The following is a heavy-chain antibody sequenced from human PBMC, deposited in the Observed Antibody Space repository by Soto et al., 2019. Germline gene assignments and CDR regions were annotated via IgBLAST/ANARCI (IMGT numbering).Heavy chain of an antibody. J-gene: IGHJ4*02. CDR3: AREKAVAGINFDF. CDR2: INHSGST. D-gene: IGHD6-19*01. CDR1: GGSFSGYY. V-gene: IGHV4-34*01. Sequence: PSETLSLTCAVYGGSFSGYYWTWIRQPPGTGLEWIGEINHSGSTNYNPSLKSRVTISVDTSKNQFSLKLTSVTADDTAMYYCAREKAVAGINFDFWGQGTPVTVSS.